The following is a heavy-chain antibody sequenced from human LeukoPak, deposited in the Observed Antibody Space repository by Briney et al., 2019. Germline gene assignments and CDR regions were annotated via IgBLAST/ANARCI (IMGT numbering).Heavy chain of an antibody. CDR2: ISGSGGST. V-gene: IGHV3-23*01. D-gene: IGHD3-10*01. Sequence: GGPLRLSCAASGFTFSSYGMSWVRQAPGKGLEWVSAISGSGGSTYYADSVKGRFTISRDNSKNTLYLQMNSLRAEDTAVYYCAKSPARITMVRGLDYYYYYMDVWGKGTTVTISS. J-gene: IGHJ6*03. CDR1: GFTFSSYG. CDR3: AKSPARITMVRGLDYYYYYMDV.